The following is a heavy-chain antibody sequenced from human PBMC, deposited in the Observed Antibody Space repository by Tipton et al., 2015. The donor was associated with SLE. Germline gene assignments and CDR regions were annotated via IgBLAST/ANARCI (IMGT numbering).Heavy chain of an antibody. Sequence: TLSLTCTVSGGSIGNYYWSWIRQPPGKGLYWIGYIYYSGSANYNPSLKSRVTISVDTSKNQFSLKLSSVTAADTALYYCARTATSGAVGWYFDLGGRGSLVTVSS. CDR2: IYYSGSA. J-gene: IGHJ2*01. CDR3: ARTATSGAVGWYFDL. CDR1: GGSIGNYY. V-gene: IGHV4-59*01. D-gene: IGHD2-15*01.